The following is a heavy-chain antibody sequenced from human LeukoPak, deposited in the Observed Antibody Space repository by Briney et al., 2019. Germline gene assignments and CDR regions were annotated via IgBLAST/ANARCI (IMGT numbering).Heavy chain of an antibody. CDR3: ARPSYCVFDNCGYWLDP. J-gene: IGHJ5*02. D-gene: IGHD2-21*01. CDR2: ITPSGDST. CDR1: GYTFTKYL. Sequence: ASVKVSCKTSGYTFTKYLIHWVRQAPGQGLEWMGTITPSGDSTNYAQRFQGRVTLTEDTSTSTVYMELSSLTSEDTAVYYCARPSYCVFDNCGYWLDPWGPGTLITVSS. V-gene: IGHV1-46*01.